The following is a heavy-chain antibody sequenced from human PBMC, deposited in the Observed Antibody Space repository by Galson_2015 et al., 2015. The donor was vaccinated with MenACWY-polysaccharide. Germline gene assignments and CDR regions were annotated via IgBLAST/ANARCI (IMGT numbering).Heavy chain of an antibody. CDR1: GFTFSSSW. Sequence: SLRLSCAASGFTFSSSWMTWVRQAPGKGLEWVAKIKEDGSKVYYVDSVKGRFTISRDNAKNLLYLQMNSLGAEDTAVYYCARYGNLGYWGQGTQVTVSS. J-gene: IGHJ4*02. CDR3: ARYGNLGY. CDR2: IKEDGSKV. V-gene: IGHV3-7*01. D-gene: IGHD1-14*01.